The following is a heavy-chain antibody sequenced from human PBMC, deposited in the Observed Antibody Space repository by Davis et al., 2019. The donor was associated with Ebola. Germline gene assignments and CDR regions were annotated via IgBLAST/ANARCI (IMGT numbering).Heavy chain of an antibody. CDR2: ISWNSGSI. V-gene: IGHV3-9*01. CDR1: GFTFDDYA. D-gene: IGHD2-15*01. CDR3: AKDAGVVVAEYYFDY. J-gene: IGHJ4*02. Sequence: SLKISCAASGFTFDDYAMHWVRQAPGKGLEWVSGISWNSGSIGYADSVKGRFTISRDNAKNSLYLQMNSLRAEDTALYYCAKDAGVVVAEYYFDYWDQGTLVTVSS.